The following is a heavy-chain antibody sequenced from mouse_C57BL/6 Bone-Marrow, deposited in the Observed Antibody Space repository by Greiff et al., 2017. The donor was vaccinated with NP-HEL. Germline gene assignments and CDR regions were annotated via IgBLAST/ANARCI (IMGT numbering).Heavy chain of an antibody. J-gene: IGHJ3*01. Sequence: EVKLEESGGDLVKPGGSLKLSCAASGFTFSSYGMSWVRQTPDKRLEWVATISSGGSYTYYPDSVKGRFTISRDNAKNTLYLQMSSLKSEDTAMYYCARYYYGSSPWFAYWGQGTLVTVSA. CDR2: ISSGGSYT. V-gene: IGHV5-6*02. CDR1: GFTFSSYG. CDR3: ARYYYGSSPWFAY. D-gene: IGHD1-1*01.